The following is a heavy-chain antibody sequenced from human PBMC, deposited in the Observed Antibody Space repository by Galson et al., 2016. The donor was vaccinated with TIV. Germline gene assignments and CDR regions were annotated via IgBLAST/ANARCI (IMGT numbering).Heavy chain of an antibody. CDR1: GGTFSSYA. Sequence: SVKVSCKASGGTFSSYAISWVRQAPGQGLEWMGRIIGIFGSPNYAQKFQGRVTISADEFTSTAYMELSNLGSEDTAVYYCARGGGYYDSSGYNVWGQGTLVTVSS. D-gene: IGHD3-22*01. J-gene: IGHJ4*02. V-gene: IGHV1-69*13. CDR3: ARGGGYYDSSGYNV. CDR2: IIGIFGSP.